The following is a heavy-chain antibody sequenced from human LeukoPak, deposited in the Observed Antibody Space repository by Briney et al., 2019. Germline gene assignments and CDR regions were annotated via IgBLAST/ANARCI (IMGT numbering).Heavy chain of an antibody. CDR2: ISGSGGST. J-gene: IGHJ3*02. CDR3: AKDLGYGDGFDI. CDR1: GSTFSSYA. Sequence: GGSLRLSCAASGSTFSSYAMSWVRQAPGKGLEWVSAISGSGGSTYYADSVKGRFTISRDNSKNTLYLQMNSLRAEDTAVYYCAKDLGYGDGFDIWGQGTMVTVSS. D-gene: IGHD5-12*01. V-gene: IGHV3-23*01.